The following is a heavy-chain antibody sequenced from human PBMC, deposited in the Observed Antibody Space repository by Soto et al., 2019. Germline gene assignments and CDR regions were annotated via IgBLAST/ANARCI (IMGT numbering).Heavy chain of an antibody. Sequence: QVQLVESGGGVVQPGRSLRLSCAASGFTFSSYGMHWVRQAPGKGLEWVAVIWYDGSNKYYADSVKDRFTISRDNSKNTLYLQMNSLRAEDTAVYYCTKSRDGSFDYWGQGTLVTVSS. CDR2: IWYDGSNK. V-gene: IGHV3-33*06. D-gene: IGHD5-12*01. CDR3: TKSRDGSFDY. J-gene: IGHJ4*02. CDR1: GFTFSSYG.